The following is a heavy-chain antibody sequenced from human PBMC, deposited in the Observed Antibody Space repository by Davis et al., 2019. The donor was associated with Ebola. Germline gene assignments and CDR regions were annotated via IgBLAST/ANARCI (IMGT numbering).Heavy chain of an antibody. CDR3: ASILSPRYYYDSSDYDFDF. V-gene: IGHV3-33*01. D-gene: IGHD3-22*01. J-gene: IGHJ4*02. Sequence: PGGSLRLSCAASGFTFNTHGMHWVRQAPGKGLEWVAVILYDGSYEEYADSVKGRLTISRDNSNNMLYLHMNSVRAEDTAVYYCASILSPRYYYDSSDYDFDFWGQGTLVTVSS. CDR1: GFTFNTHG. CDR2: ILYDGSYE.